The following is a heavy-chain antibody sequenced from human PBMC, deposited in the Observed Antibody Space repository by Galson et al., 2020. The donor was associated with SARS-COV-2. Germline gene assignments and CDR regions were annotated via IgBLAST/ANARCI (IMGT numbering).Heavy chain of an antibody. V-gene: IGHV4-31*03. CDR2: IYYTGTT. CDR1: GGSISSGGYY. J-gene: IGHJ4*02. Sequence: ASETLSLTCTVSGGSISSGGYYWSWIRQHPGKGLEWIGYIYYTGTTYINPSLESRVIISLDTSNNQFSLSLSSVTAADTAVYYCANLAAPLNFFDYWGQGTQVAVSS. D-gene: IGHD6-25*01. CDR3: ANLAAPLNFFDY.